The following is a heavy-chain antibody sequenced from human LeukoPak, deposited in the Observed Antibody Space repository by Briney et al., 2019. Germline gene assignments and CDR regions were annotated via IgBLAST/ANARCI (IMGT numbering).Heavy chain of an antibody. Sequence: PGGSLRLSCAASGFTFSSYEMNWVRQAPGKGLEWVSYISSSSSTIYYADSVKGRFTISRDNAKNSLYLQMNSLRAEDTAVYHCASRGLRFDNGNYFDYWGQGTLVTVSS. J-gene: IGHJ4*02. CDR3: ASRGLRFDNGNYFDY. CDR1: GFTFSSYE. V-gene: IGHV3-48*01. D-gene: IGHD3-3*01. CDR2: ISSSSSTI.